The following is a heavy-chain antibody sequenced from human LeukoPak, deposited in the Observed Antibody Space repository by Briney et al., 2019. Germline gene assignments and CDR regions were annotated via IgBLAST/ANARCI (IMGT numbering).Heavy chain of an antibody. CDR3: ARGVRGDY. CDR1: GGSISSTTYY. Sequence: PSETLSLTCTVSGGSISSTTYYWDWIRQPPGKGLEWIGTIYYSGSTYYNPSLKSRVTISVDTSKNQFSLKLSSVTAADTAVYYCARGVRGDYWGQGTLVTVSS. J-gene: IGHJ4*02. V-gene: IGHV4-39*07. D-gene: IGHD3-10*01. CDR2: IYYSGST.